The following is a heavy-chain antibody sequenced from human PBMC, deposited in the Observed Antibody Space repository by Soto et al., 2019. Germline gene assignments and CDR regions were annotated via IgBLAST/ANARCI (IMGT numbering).Heavy chain of an antibody. J-gene: IGHJ4*02. CDR3: ARDSRTITMVRGVIILGY. CDR2: ISAYNGNT. V-gene: IGHV1-18*01. Sequence: QVQLVQSGAEVKKPGASVKVSCKASGYTFTSYGISWVRQAPGQGLEWMGWISAYNGNTNYAQKLQGRVTMTTDTSTRQAYIEVRSLRSDDTAVYYCARDSRTITMVRGVIILGYWGQGTLVTVSS. D-gene: IGHD3-10*01. CDR1: GYTFTSYG.